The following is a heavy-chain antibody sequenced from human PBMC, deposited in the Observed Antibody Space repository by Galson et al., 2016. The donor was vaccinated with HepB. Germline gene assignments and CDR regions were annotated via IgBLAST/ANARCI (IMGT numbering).Heavy chain of an antibody. J-gene: IGHJ4*02. V-gene: IGHV2-70*11. CDR1: GFSLSTSGMC. CDR3: ARKAKAWAYFDY. CDR2: IDWVDDK. D-gene: IGHD1-26*01. Sequence: PALVKPTQTLTLTCTFSGFSLSTSGMCLTWIRQPPGKALEWLARIDWVDDKWYNRSLKTRLTISKDTSKNQVVLTMTNMDPVDTATYYCARKAKAWAYFDYWGQGVLVTVPS.